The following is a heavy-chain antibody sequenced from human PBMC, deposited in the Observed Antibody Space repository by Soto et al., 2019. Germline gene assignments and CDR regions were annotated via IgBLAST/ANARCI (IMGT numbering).Heavy chain of an antibody. Sequence: ASVKVSCKASGYTFSNHDINWVRQATGQGLEWMGWMSPNSGRTGYAQKFQGRVTMTRNTSSSTAYMELSSLRSDDTAVYYCARGKLYTNDYWGQGTLVTVSS. CDR3: ARGKLYTNDY. CDR2: MSPNSGRT. D-gene: IGHD2-2*02. J-gene: IGHJ4*02. V-gene: IGHV1-8*01. CDR1: GYTFSNHD.